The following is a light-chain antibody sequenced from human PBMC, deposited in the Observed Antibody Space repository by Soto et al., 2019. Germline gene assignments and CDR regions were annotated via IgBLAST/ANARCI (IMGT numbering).Light chain of an antibody. CDR2: TAS. CDR1: QDIGGW. CDR3: QQPARFPIT. V-gene: IGKV1D-12*01. J-gene: IGKJ5*01. Sequence: DIQMTQTPPYVSASVGDRVTITCRASQDIGGWLAWYQQKPGKAPQLLIHTASTLQSGVPSRFSGSGSGTDFTLTVRSLQPEDVATYYCQQPARFPITFGQGTRLEIK.